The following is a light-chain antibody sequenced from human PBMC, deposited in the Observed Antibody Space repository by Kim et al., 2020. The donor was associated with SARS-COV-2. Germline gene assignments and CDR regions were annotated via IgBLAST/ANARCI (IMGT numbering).Light chain of an antibody. CDR3: QLWDSTSDHFGLV. V-gene: IGLV3-21*03. Sequence: SYELTQASSVSVAPGKTARITCGENNIGRKSVYWYHQKPGQAPVLVIYDDNNRPSGIPERFSCSNSGNTATLTISSVEAGDEADFYCQLWDSTSDHFGLVFGGGTQLTVL. J-gene: IGLJ2*01. CDR2: DDN. CDR1: NIGRKS.